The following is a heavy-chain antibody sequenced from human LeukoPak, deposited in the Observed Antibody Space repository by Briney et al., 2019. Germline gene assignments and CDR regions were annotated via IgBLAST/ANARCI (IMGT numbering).Heavy chain of an antibody. CDR1: GFTFSDYY. Sequence: GGSLRLSCAASGFTFSDYYMSWIRQAPGKGLEWVSYISNSGSTIYYAHSVKGRFTISRDNAKNSLYLQMNSLRAEDSAIYYCARERGGFNTFDYWGQGTLVTVSS. CDR3: ARERGGFNTFDY. CDR2: ISNSGSTI. D-gene: IGHD4-23*01. V-gene: IGHV3-11*04. J-gene: IGHJ4*02.